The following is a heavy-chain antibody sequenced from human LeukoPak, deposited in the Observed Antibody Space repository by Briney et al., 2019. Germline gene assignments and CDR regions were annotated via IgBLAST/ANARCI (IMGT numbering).Heavy chain of an antibody. V-gene: IGHV3-33*06. CDR3: AKGRGYSYGTGDY. J-gene: IGHJ4*02. Sequence: PGGSMRLSCAASGFTFSSYGMHGVRQAPGKGLEGVAVIWYDGSNKYYADSVKGRFTISRDNSKNTLYLQMNSLRAEDTAVYYCAKGRGYSYGTGDYWGQGTLVTVSS. CDR1: GFTFSSYG. D-gene: IGHD5-18*01. CDR2: IWYDGSNK.